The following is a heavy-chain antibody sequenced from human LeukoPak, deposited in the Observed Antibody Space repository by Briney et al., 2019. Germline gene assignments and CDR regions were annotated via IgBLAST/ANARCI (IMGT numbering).Heavy chain of an antibody. J-gene: IGHJ6*02. CDR3: ARRRHANNGVDV. CDR1: GDSVSTTTSI. Sequence: SQTLSLTCAISGDSVSTTTSIWNWIRQSPSRGLEWLGRTYYRSKWNYDYADSVKSRITICPDTSENQFSLQLQFVTPEDSAVYYCARRRHANNGVDVWGQGTTVTVSS. CDR2: TYYRSKWNY. V-gene: IGHV6-1*01.